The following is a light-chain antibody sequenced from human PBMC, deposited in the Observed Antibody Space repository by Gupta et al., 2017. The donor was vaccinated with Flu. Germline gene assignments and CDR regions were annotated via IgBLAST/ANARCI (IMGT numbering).Light chain of an antibody. Sequence: PSSLSASVGDRVTITCRASQSIKNWLAWYQQKPERAPTVLISAASTLQSGVSSRFSGSGSGTRFTLTITNLQPEDFATYYCQQDDSYPITFGGGTKIEIK. CDR2: AAS. CDR1: QSIKNW. CDR3: QQDDSYPIT. J-gene: IGKJ4*01. V-gene: IGKV1D-16*01.